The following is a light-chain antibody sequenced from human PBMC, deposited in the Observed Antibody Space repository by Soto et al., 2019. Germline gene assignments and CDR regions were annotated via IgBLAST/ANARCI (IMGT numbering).Light chain of an antibody. CDR1: HNINRY. Sequence: QMTQSPSSVSASVGDRVTITCRASHNINRYLARYQQKPGKAPKLLIYGANNLQPGVPTRFSGSGSGTEFTLTINNLQPEDAGSYFCQQANSFPWTFGQGT. J-gene: IGKJ1*01. V-gene: IGKV1-12*01. CDR2: GAN. CDR3: QQANSFPWT.